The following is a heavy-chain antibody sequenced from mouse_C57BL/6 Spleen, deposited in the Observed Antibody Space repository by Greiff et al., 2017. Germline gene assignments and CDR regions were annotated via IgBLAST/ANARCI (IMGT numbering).Heavy chain of an antibody. Sequence: VHVKQSGAELVRPGASVKLSCTASGFNIKDDYMHWVKQRPEQGLEWIGWIDPENGDTEYASKFQGKATITADTSSNTAYLQLSSLTSEDTAVYYCTTWAYYYGSSYDYYAMDYWGQGTSVTVSS. J-gene: IGHJ4*01. CDR1: GFNIKDDY. V-gene: IGHV14-4*01. CDR3: TTWAYYYGSSYDYYAMDY. CDR2: IDPENGDT. D-gene: IGHD1-1*01.